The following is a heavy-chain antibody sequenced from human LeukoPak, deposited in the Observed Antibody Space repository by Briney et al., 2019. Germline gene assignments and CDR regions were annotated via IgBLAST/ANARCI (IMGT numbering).Heavy chain of an antibody. CDR2: IGTAGDT. D-gene: IGHD3-10*01. CDR1: GFTFSNYD. V-gene: IGHV3-13*01. J-gene: IGHJ1*01. Sequence: GGSLRLSCAASGFTFSNYDMLWVRQATGQGLEWVSGIGTAGDTYYAGSGKGRFTISRENAKNSLYLQMKSLRAGDTAVYYCVRGSPPFQRWGQGTLVTVSS. CDR3: VRGSPPFQR.